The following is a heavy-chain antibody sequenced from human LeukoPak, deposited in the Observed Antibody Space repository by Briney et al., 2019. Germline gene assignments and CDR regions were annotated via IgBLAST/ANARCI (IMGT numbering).Heavy chain of an antibody. CDR1: GYTFTDYY. Sequence: ASVKVSCKASGYTFTDYYMQWVRQAPGQGFEWMGWINPNHGDTNYAQKFQGRVTMTRDTCISTAHMEVSRLRSDDTAVYYCSRCNIRYCSSSTCLFDYWGQETVVTVSS. J-gene: IGHJ4*02. V-gene: IGHV1-2*02. D-gene: IGHD2-2*01. CDR3: SRCNIRYCSSSTCLFDY. CDR2: INPNHGDT.